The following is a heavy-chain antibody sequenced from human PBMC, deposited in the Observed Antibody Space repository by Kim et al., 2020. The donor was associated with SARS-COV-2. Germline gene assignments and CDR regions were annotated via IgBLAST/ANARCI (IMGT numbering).Heavy chain of an antibody. J-gene: IGHJ4*02. D-gene: IGHD5-12*01. V-gene: IGHV3-48*02. CDR2: ISSSSSTI. CDR3: ARVTPSNRWLQLRSVYYFDY. CDR1: GFTFSSYS. Sequence: GGSLRLSCAASGFTFSSYSMNWVRQAPGKGLEWVSYISSSSSTIYYADSVKGRFTISRDNAKNSLYLQMNSLRDEDTAVYYCARVTPSNRWLQLRSVYYFDYWGQGTLVTVSS.